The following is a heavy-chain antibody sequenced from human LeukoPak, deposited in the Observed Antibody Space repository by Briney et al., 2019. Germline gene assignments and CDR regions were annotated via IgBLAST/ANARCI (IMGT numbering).Heavy chain of an antibody. J-gene: IGHJ4*02. CDR3: ARVVMTLETVDY. CDR1: GASVSGSGYY. CDR2: IYYSGST. D-gene: IGHD3-22*01. V-gene: IGHV4-39*07. Sequence: SETLSLTCTVAGASVSGSGYYWGWIRQPPGKGLEWIGSIYYSGSTYYNPSLKSRVTISVDTSKNQFSLKLSSATAADTAVYYWARVVMTLETVDYWGQGTLVTVSS.